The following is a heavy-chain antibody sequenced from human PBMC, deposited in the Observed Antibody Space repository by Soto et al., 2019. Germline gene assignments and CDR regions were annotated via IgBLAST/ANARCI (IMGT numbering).Heavy chain of an antibody. Sequence: SETLSLTCAVYGGSFSGYYWSWIRQPPGKGLEWIGEINHSGSTNYNPSLKSRVTISVDTSKNQFSLKLSSVTAADTAVYYCARVRDTIFGVVRIYYFDYWGQGTLVTVSS. D-gene: IGHD3-3*01. V-gene: IGHV4-34*01. J-gene: IGHJ4*02. CDR1: GGSFSGYY. CDR2: INHSGST. CDR3: ARVRDTIFGVVRIYYFDY.